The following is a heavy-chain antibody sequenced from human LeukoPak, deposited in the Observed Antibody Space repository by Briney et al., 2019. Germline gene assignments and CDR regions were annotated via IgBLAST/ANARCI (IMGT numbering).Heavy chain of an antibody. V-gene: IGHV1-69*01. Sequence: AVQVSCKASRGIFSSYASSWVRQAPAQGRLWIGAIIPIFGTANYAQNFLGRVSIPADDSTNTSYIEPINLRAGDAAVCYYSLREPTGRLWSYWVEGTLVTVSS. D-gene: IGHD5-18*01. CDR1: RGIFSSYA. CDR2: IIPIFGTA. J-gene: IGHJ4*02. CDR3: SLREPTGRLWSY.